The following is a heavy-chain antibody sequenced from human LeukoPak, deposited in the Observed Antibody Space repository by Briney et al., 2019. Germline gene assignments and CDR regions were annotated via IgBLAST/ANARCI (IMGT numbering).Heavy chain of an antibody. V-gene: IGHV4-59*01. Sequence: SATLSLTCTVSGGSISSYYWSWIRQPPGKGLEWIGHIHYSGSTNYNPSLKSRVTISVDTSKNQFSLTQSSVTAADTAVYYCARAPYSSSWYYFDYWGQGTLVTVSS. CDR2: IHYSGST. CDR1: GGSISSYY. J-gene: IGHJ4*02. CDR3: ARAPYSSSWYYFDY. D-gene: IGHD6-13*01.